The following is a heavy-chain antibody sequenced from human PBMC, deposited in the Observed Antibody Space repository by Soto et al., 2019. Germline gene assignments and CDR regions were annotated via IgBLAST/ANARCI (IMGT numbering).Heavy chain of an antibody. J-gene: IGHJ3*02. CDR3: ARGRATITTGAFDI. V-gene: IGHV3-30-3*01. Sequence: ESGGGVVQPGRSLRLSCAASGFTFSSYAMHWVRQAPGKGLEWVAVISYDGSNKYYADSVKGRFTISRDNSKNTLYLQMNSLRAEDTAVYYCARGRATITTGAFDIWGQGTMVTVSS. CDR1: GFTFSSYA. CDR2: ISYDGSNK. D-gene: IGHD5-12*01.